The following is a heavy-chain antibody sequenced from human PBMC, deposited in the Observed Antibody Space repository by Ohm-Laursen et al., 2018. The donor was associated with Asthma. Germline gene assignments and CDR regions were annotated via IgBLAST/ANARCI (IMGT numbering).Heavy chain of an antibody. Sequence: SLRLSCAASGFTFSSYGMHWVRQAPGKGLEWVSIITSDGSWTSYADSVKGRFTISRDNSKNTLYMQMNSLRAEDTAVYYCARRDFSGGDPSAAFDIWGQGTMVPVSS. CDR2: ITSDGSWT. CDR1: GFTFSSYG. J-gene: IGHJ3*02. D-gene: IGHD2-21*02. CDR3: ARRDFSGGDPSAAFDI. V-gene: IGHV3-30*03.